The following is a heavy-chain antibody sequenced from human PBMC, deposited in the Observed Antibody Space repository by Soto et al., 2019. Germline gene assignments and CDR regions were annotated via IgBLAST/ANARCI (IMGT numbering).Heavy chain of an antibody. D-gene: IGHD3-10*01. Sequence: EVQLVESGGGLVQPGGSLRLSCAASGFTFSSYWMHWVRQVPGKGLLWVSRIDEYGSTINYADSVRGRFTISTDNARNTLYLEMNSLRAEDTALYYCTRDIGGKGAYWGPGTLVTLSS. CDR3: TRDIGGKGAY. CDR2: IDEYGSTI. J-gene: IGHJ4*02. V-gene: IGHV3-74*01. CDR1: GFTFSSYW.